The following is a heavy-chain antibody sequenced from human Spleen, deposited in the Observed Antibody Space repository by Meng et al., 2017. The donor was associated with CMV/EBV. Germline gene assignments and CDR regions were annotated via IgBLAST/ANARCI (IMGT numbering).Heavy chain of an antibody. Sequence: KGAGKASDCTISGYSMRWERRAPGQGVEEVGINNPSRDNTSYAKKFQSRVTMTRDTSTSTVYMEVISLRSEGEAVYYGARIVAFVDYWGQGTLVTVSS. CDR3: ARIVAFVDY. D-gene: IGHD2-15*01. CDR1: DCTISGYS. CDR2: NNPSRDNT. J-gene: IGHJ4*02. V-gene: IGHV1-46*01.